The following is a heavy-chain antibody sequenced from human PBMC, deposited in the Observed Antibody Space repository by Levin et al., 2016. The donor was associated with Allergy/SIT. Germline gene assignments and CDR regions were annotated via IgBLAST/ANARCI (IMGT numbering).Heavy chain of an antibody. Sequence: GGSLRLSCAASGFTFSSYSMNWVRQAPGKGLEWVSSISSSSSYIYYADSVKGRFTISRDNAKNSLYLQMNSLRAEDTAVYYCARDRVSYYYYYGMDVWGQGTTVTVSS. CDR1: GFTFSSYS. V-gene: IGHV3-21*01. CDR2: ISSSSSYI. J-gene: IGHJ6*02. D-gene: IGHD3-10*01. CDR3: ARDRVSYYYYYGMDV.